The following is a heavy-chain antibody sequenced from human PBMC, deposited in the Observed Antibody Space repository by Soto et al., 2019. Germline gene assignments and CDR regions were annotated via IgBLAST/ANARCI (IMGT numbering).Heavy chain of an antibody. CDR3: ARDLGEEIVVVTLDY. J-gene: IGHJ4*02. CDR1: GGTFSSYA. D-gene: IGHD3-22*01. CDR2: IIPIFGTA. V-gene: IGHV1-69*06. Sequence: QVQLVQSGAEVKKPGSSVKVSCKASGGTFSSYAISWVRQAPGQGLEWMGGIIPIFGTANYAQKFQGRVTMTTDTSTSTAYMELRSLRSDDTAVYYCARDLGEEIVVVTLDYWGQGTLVTVSS.